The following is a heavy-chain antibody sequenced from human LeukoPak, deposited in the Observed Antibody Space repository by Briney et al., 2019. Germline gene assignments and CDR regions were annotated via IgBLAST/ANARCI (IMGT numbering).Heavy chain of an antibody. V-gene: IGHV3-74*01. Sequence: GGSLRLSCAASGFTFSSYWMHWVRQAPGKGLVWVSRINSDGSSTSYADSVKGRFTISRDNAKNTLYLQMNSLRAEDTAVYYCARDYYYYDSSGNIDYWGQGTLVTVSS. J-gene: IGHJ4*02. CDR3: ARDYYYYDSSGNIDY. CDR2: INSDGSST. D-gene: IGHD3-22*01. CDR1: GFTFSSYW.